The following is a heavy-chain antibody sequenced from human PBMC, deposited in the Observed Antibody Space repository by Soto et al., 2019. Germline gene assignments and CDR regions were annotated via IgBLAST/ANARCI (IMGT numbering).Heavy chain of an antibody. J-gene: IGHJ6*02. CDR1: GFTFTSSA. CDR2: IVVGSGNT. V-gene: IGHV1-58*01. D-gene: IGHD6-13*01. Sequence: GASVKVSCKASGFTFTSSAVQWVRQARGQRLEWIGWIVVGSGNTNYAQKFQERVTITRDMSTSTAYMELSSLRSEDTAVYYCAAGIAAAGYYYYGMDVWGQGTTVTVSS. CDR3: AAGIAAAGYYYYGMDV.